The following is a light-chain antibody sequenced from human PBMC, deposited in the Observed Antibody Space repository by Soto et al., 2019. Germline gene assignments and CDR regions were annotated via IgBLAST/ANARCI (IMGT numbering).Light chain of an antibody. V-gene: IGKV3-15*01. CDR2: GAS. CDR3: QHYNSYSEA. J-gene: IGKJ1*01. CDR1: QSVNNN. Sequence: EIVMTQSPGTLSVSPGERATLSCRASQSVNNNLAWYQQKPGQAPRLLIFGASSRANGIPARFSGSGSGTEFTITISNLQTEDFATYYCQHYNSYSEAFGQGTKVDIK.